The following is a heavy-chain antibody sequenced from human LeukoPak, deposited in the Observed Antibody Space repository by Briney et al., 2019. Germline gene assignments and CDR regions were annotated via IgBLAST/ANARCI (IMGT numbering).Heavy chain of an antibody. V-gene: IGHV3-21*04. CDR2: ISSSSGYI. J-gene: IGHJ4*02. CDR1: GFTFNSYS. D-gene: IGHD3-10*01. Sequence: GGSLRLSCAASGFTFNSYSMNWVRQAPGKGLEWVSAISSSSGYIYYADSVKGRFTISRDNSKNTLYLQMNSLRAEDTAVYYCAKEIGHSPHSSGTYWSDGGVGLVCWVRRTLVSV. CDR3: AKEIGHSPHSSGTYWSDGGVGLVC.